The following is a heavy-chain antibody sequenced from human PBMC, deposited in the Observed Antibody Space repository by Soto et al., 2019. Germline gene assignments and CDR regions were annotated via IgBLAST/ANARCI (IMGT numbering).Heavy chain of an antibody. J-gene: IGHJ4*02. Sequence: TLSLTCTVSGGSISSGGYYWSWIRQHPGKGLEWIGYIYYSGSTYYNPSLKSRVTISVDTSKNQFSLKLSSVTAADTAVYYCARRGGGNYPYYFDYWDEGTLVTVSS. D-gene: IGHD2-21*01. CDR2: IYYSGST. V-gene: IGHV4-31*03. CDR3: ARRGGGNYPYYFDY. CDR1: GGSISSGGYY.